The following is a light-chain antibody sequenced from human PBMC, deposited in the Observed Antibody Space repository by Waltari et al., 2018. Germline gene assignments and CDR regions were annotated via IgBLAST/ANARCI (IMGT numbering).Light chain of an antibody. CDR1: QSVNTY. CDR2: DTS. Sequence: EIVLTQSPATLSLSPGERAPLFCRASQSVNTYFAWNQQKPGQAPRRLFYDTSNGAAGIPASFTGRGSRTDFTRTIGELDPEDFSVYYCQQGSTFGQGTRLEIK. J-gene: IGKJ5*01. V-gene: IGKV3-11*01. CDR3: QQGST.